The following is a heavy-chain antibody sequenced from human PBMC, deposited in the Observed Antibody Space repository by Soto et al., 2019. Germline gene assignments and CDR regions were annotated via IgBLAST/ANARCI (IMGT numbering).Heavy chain of an antibody. CDR3: AKDMRYSSSWYYFDY. D-gene: IGHD6-13*01. CDR2: ISGIDDST. Sequence: GGSLRLSXAASGFTFSHYAMSRVRQAPGKGLEWVSAISGIDDSTHYADSVKGRFTISRDNSKNTLYLQMNSLRAEDTAVYYCAKDMRYSSSWYYFDYWGQGTLVTVSS. V-gene: IGHV3-23*01. J-gene: IGHJ4*02. CDR1: GFTFSHYA.